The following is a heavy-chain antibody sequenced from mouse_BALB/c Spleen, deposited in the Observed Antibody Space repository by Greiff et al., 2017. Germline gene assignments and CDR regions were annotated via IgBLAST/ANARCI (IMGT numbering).Heavy chain of an antibody. CDR3: ARFEGLTFAD. CDR2: INPYNDYT. D-gene: IGHD3-3*01. CDR1: GYSFTNHH. Sequence: EVQLQQSGAELVRPGASVKISCKASGYSFTNHHINWVKQRPGQGLDWIGYINPYNDYTSYNQKFKGKATLTVDKSSITAYMELSSLTSEDSAVYYGARFEGLTFADWGQGTLVTVSA. V-gene: IGHV1S45*01. J-gene: IGHJ3*01.